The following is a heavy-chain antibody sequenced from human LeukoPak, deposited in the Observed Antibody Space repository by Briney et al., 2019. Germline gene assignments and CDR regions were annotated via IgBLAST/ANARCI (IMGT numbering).Heavy chain of an antibody. CDR1: GDTFSSSA. Sequence: GASVKVSCKASGDTFSSSAINWMRQAPGQGLEWMGGVIPIFDTANYAQKFQGRVTITADKFTSTAYMELSSLRSEDTAVYYCARGAAPWGNFDYWGQGTLVTVSS. V-gene: IGHV1-69*06. D-gene: IGHD7-27*01. CDR2: VIPIFDTA. J-gene: IGHJ4*02. CDR3: ARGAAPWGNFDY.